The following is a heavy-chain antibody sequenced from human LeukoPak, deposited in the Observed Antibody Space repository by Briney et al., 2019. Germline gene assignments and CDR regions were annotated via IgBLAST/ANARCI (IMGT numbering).Heavy chain of an antibody. Sequence: EESLKISCKGSGYSFTSYWIGWVRQMPGKGLEWMGIIYPGDSDTRYSPTFQVPVTISADKSISTAYLQLSSLTASDTAMYNCARHVDWFDPWGQGTLVTVSS. J-gene: IGHJ5*02. CDR3: ARHVDWFDP. D-gene: IGHD2-15*01. V-gene: IGHV5-51*01. CDR1: GYSFTSYW. CDR2: IYPGDSDT.